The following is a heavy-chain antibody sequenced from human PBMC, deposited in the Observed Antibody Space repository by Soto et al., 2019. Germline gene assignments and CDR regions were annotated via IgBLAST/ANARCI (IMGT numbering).Heavy chain of an antibody. CDR3: GPQGSNLRPLVYGIPAQKYTAVSAAVTDLSFREH. J-gene: IGHJ1*01. D-gene: IGHD1-20*01. V-gene: IGHV1-69*13. CDR2: IIPIFGTP. Sequence: SVKVSCKASGVTFSRQDMRWVRQAPGQGLEWMGGIIPIFGTPQYAEKFQDRVTITADESTSTAYMELSSLTSEETVTRGPGPQGSNLRPLVYGIPAQKYTAVSAAVTDLSFREHW. CDR1: GVTFSRQD.